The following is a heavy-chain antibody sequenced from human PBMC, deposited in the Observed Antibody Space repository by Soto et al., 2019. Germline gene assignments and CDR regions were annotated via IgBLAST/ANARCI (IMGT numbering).Heavy chain of an antibody. CDR2: MNPNSGNT. CDR1: GYTFTSYD. V-gene: IGHV1-8*01. J-gene: IGHJ6*02. CDR3: ARAYGYSYGYLLPTACYYYGMDV. Sequence: ASVKVSCKASGYTFTSYDINWVRQATGQGLEWMGWMNPNSGNTGYAQKFQGRVTMTRNTSISTAYMELSSLRSEDTAVYYCARAYGYSYGYLLPTACYYYGMDVWGQGTTVTVSS. D-gene: IGHD5-18*01.